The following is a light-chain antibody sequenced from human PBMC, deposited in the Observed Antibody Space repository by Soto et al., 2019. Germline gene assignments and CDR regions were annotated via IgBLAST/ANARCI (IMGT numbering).Light chain of an antibody. J-gene: IGKJ5*01. Sequence: EIVLTQSPGTLSLSPGETATLSCRASQTLANIFLVWYQQKPGQAPRLLISGGSNRATGIPARFSGSGSGTEFTLTISSLQSEDFALYYRQQYNNWPPVTFGQGTRLEIK. CDR2: GGS. CDR1: QTLANI. CDR3: QQYNNWPPVT. V-gene: IGKV3-15*01.